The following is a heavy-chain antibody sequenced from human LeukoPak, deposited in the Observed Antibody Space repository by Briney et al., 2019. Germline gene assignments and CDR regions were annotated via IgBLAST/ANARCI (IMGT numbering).Heavy chain of an antibody. J-gene: IGHJ4*02. V-gene: IGHV1-69*13. CDR3: AREYCSSTSCFVGNEFDY. CDR2: IIPIFGTA. D-gene: IGHD2-2*01. Sequence: SVKVSCKASGGTFSSYAISWVRQAPGQGLEWMGGIIPIFGTANYAQKFQGRVTITADESTSTAYMELSSLRSEDTAVYYCAREYCSSTSCFVGNEFDYWGQGTLVTVSS. CDR1: GGTFSSYA.